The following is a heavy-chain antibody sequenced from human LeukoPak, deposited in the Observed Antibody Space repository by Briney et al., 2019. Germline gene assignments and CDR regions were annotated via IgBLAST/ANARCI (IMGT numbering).Heavy chain of an antibody. CDR3: ARDLGIVAARPRWFDP. CDR1: GFTFSSYS. Sequence: GGSLRLSCAASGFTFSSYSMNWVRQAPGKGLEWVSSISSSSSYIYYADSVKGRFTISRANAKNSLYLQMNSLRAEDTAVYYCARDLGIVAARPRWFDPWGQGTLVTVSS. CDR2: ISSSSSYI. D-gene: IGHD6-6*01. J-gene: IGHJ5*02. V-gene: IGHV3-21*01.